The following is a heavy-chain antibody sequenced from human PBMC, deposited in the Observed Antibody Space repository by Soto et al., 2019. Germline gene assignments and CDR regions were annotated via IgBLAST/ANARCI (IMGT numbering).Heavy chain of an antibody. CDR1: GFTFSNYA. J-gene: IGHJ1*01. CDR2: ISGSAAST. Sequence: GGSLRLSXAASGFTFSNYAMSWVRQSPGKGLEWVSSISGSAASTYYADSVKGRFTISRDNSKNTLYLQMSRLRAEDTAVYYCAKSTSWWTPAEYFQHWGQGTPVTVSS. V-gene: IGHV3-23*01. D-gene: IGHD2-2*01. CDR3: AKSTSWWTPAEYFQH.